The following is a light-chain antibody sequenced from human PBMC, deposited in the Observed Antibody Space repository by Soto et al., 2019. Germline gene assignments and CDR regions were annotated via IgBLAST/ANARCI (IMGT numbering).Light chain of an antibody. CDR3: QQSSNWPRGFT. CDR2: DAS. CDR1: QSVSSY. Sequence: EIVLTQSPATLSLSPGERATLSCRASQSVSSYLAWYQQKPGQAPRLLIYDASNRATGIPARSSGSGSGTDCTLTISSLELEDFAVYYVQQSSNWPRGFTFGPGTKVDIK. V-gene: IGKV3-11*01. J-gene: IGKJ3*01.